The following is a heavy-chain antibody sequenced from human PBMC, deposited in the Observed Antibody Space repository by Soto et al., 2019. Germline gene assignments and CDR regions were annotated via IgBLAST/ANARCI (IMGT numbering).Heavy chain of an antibody. Sequence: ASVKVSCKASGYTFSSYGISWARQAPGQGLGWMGWISSYNGNTNYAQKVQGRVTMTTDTSTSTTYMELRSLRSDDTAVYYCARGPRYCSTTSCFSGVTWFDPWGQGTLVTVSS. CDR1: GYTFSSYG. J-gene: IGHJ5*02. CDR3: ARGPRYCSTTSCFSGVTWFDP. V-gene: IGHV1-18*04. CDR2: ISSYNGNT. D-gene: IGHD2-2*01.